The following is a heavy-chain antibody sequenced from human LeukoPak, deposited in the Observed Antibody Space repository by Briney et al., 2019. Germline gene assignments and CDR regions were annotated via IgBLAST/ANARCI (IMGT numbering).Heavy chain of an antibody. CDR2: IYYSGST. D-gene: IGHD2-15*01. CDR1: GGSISSYY. V-gene: IGHV4-59*01. J-gene: IGHJ5*02. CDR3: AGSYCSDRCPPVGWFDP. Sequence: SETLSLTCTVSGGSISSYYWSWIRQPPGKRLEWIGHIYYSGSTNYNPSLKSRVTISVKTSKNQFSLKLSSVTAADTAVYYCAGSYCSDRCPPVGWFDPWGQGTLVTVSS.